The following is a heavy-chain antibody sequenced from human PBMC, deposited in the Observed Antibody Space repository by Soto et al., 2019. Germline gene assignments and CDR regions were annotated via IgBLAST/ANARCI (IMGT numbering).Heavy chain of an antibody. Sequence: ASVKVSCKXSGYTFTSYGISWVRQAPGQGLEWMGWISAYNGNTNYAQKLQGRVTMTTDTSTSTAYMELRSLRSDDTAVYYCARYGGYYDLWSGVNWFDPWGQGTLVTVSS. CDR3: ARYGGYYDLWSGVNWFDP. CDR2: ISAYNGNT. CDR1: GYTFTSYG. V-gene: IGHV1-18*04. D-gene: IGHD3-3*01. J-gene: IGHJ5*02.